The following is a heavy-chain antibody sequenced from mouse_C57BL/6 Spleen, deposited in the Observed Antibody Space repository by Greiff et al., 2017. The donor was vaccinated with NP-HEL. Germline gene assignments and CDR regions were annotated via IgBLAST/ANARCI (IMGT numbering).Heavy chain of an antibody. J-gene: IGHJ1*03. V-gene: IGHV1-80*01. Sequence: VQLQQSGAELVKPGASVKISCKASGYAFSSYWMNWVKQRPGKGLEWIGQIYPGDGDTNYNGKFKGKATLTADKSSSTAYMQLSSLTSEDSAVYFCARSWTTTVVEGYFDVWGTGTTVTVSS. CDR3: ARSWTTTVVEGYFDV. CDR1: GYAFSSYW. D-gene: IGHD1-1*01. CDR2: IYPGDGDT.